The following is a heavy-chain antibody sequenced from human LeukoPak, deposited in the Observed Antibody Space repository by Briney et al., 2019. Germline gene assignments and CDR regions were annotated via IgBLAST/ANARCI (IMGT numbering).Heavy chain of an antibody. V-gene: IGHV4-34*01. Sequence: SETLSLTCTVSGGSISSYYWSWIRQPPGKGLEWIGEINHSGSTNYNPSLKSRVTISVDTSKNQFSLKLSSVTAADTAVYYCARGLAMVDYWGQGTLVTVSS. CDR1: GGSISSYY. CDR3: ARGLAMVDY. CDR2: INHSGST. J-gene: IGHJ4*02. D-gene: IGHD4/OR15-4a*01.